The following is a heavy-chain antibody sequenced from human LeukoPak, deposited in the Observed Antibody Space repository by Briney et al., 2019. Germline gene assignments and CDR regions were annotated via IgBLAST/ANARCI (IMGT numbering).Heavy chain of an antibody. V-gene: IGHV4-30-2*01. CDR2: IYHSGST. J-gene: IGHJ5*02. CDR3: AREGTAGTNLNWFDP. CDR1: GGSISSGGYS. D-gene: IGHD1-1*01. Sequence: SQTLSLTCAVSGGSISSGGYSWSWIRQPPGKGLEWIGYIYHSGSTYYNPSLKSRVTLSVDRSKNQFSLKLSSVTAADTAVYYCAREGTAGTNLNWFDPWGQGTLVTVSS.